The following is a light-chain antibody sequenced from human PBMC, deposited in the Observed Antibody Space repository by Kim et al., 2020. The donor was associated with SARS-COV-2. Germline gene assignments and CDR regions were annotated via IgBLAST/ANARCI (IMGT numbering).Light chain of an antibody. CDR1: SSNIVAGYD. Sequence: RVTISSTARSSNIVAGYDVHWYHQLPGTTPKLLIYGNSNRPSGVPDRFSGSKSGTSASLAITGLQAEDEADYYCQSYDSSLSAWVFGGGTQLTVL. J-gene: IGLJ3*02. CDR3: QSYDSSLSAWV. CDR2: GNS. V-gene: IGLV1-40*01.